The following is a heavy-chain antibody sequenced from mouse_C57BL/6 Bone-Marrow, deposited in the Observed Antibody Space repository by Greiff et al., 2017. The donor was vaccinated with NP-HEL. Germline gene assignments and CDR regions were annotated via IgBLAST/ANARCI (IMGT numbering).Heavy chain of an antibody. J-gene: IGHJ2*01. V-gene: IGHV1-62-2*01. CDR3: ARHEDRGWLPYYFDY. D-gene: IGHD2-3*01. CDR1: GYTFTEYT. CDR2: FYPGSGSI. Sequence: QVQLQPSGAELVKPGASVKLSCKASGYTFTEYTIHWVKQRSGQGLEWIGWFYPGSGSIKYNEKFKDKATLTADKSSSTVYMELSRLTAEDSAVYFCARHEDRGWLPYYFDYWGQGTTLTGSS.